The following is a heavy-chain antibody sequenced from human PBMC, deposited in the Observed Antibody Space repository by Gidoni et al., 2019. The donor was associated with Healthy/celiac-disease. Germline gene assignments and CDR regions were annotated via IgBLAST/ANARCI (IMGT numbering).Heavy chain of an antibody. V-gene: IGHV4-31*03. J-gene: IGHJ4*02. CDR2: IYYSGST. CDR1: RGAISSGGYY. CDR3: ASRSGYSAGDY. D-gene: IGHD3-22*01. Sequence: QVQLQESDPGLVKRSQTVSRTCTVSRGAISSGGYYWSWIRQHPGKGLEWIGDIYYSGSTYYNPSLKSRVTISVDTSKNQFSLKLSSVTAADTAVYYCASRSGYSAGDYWGQGTLVTVSS.